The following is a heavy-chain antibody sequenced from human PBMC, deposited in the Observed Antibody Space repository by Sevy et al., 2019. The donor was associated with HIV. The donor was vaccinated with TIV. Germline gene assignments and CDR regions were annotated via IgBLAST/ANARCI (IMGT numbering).Heavy chain of an antibody. D-gene: IGHD2-21*01. V-gene: IGHV3-7*03. CDR3: ARAGPLGDLDHFDR. J-gene: IGHJ4*02. Sequence: GGSLRLSCATSEFTFSRYWMTWVRQAPGKGLEWVVYINQDGSQKSYVDSVKGRFTISRDNSKNSLFLQMNSLRVEDTAVYYCARAGPLGDLDHFDRWGQGTLVTVSS. CDR2: INQDGSQK. CDR1: EFTFSRYW.